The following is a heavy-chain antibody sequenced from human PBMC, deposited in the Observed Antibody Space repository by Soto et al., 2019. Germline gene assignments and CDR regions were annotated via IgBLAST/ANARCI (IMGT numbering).Heavy chain of an antibody. D-gene: IGHD6-6*01. CDR2: IKSKTDGGTT. CDR3: TTDPSPPPFDRSSSSGTETFDY. CDR1: GFTFSNAW. V-gene: IGHV3-15*01. Sequence: GGSLRLSCAASGFTFSNAWMSWVRQAPGKGLEWVGRIKSKTDGGTTDYAATVKGRFTISRDDSKNTLYLQMNSLKTEDTAVYYCTTDPSPPPFDRSSSSGTETFDYWGQGTLVTVSS. J-gene: IGHJ4*02.